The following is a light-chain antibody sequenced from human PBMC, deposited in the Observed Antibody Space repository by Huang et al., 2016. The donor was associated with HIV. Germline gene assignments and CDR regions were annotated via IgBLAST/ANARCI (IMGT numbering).Light chain of an antibody. CDR1: RNIGSL. Sequence: GDRVNITCRASRNIGSLLNWYQQKPGRAPKLLIFSTSTLESGVPSRFSGSGSGTDFTLTISSLQPEDFATYSCQQSYSSPRVTFGPGTTVDIK. CDR3: QQSYSSPRVT. J-gene: IGKJ3*01. CDR2: STS. V-gene: IGKV1-39*01.